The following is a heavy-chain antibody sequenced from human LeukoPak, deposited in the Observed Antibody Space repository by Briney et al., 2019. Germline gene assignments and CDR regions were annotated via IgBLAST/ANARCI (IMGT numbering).Heavy chain of an antibody. D-gene: IGHD3-10*01. CDR3: ARTTMVRGTYYMDV. CDR1: GGSISSYY. Sequence: SETLSLTCTVSGGSISSYYWSWIRQPPGKGLQWIGCIRYSGSTNYNPSLKGRVTISVDTSKNQFSLKLSSVTAADTAVYYCARTTMVRGTYYMDVWGKGTTVTISS. J-gene: IGHJ6*03. V-gene: IGHV4-59*01. CDR2: IRYSGST.